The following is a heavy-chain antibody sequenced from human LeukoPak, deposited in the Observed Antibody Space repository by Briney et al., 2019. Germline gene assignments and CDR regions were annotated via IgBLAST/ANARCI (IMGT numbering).Heavy chain of an antibody. D-gene: IGHD3-10*01. CDR3: TTPRDYYGSGTQGFDP. Sequence: GGSLRLSCTASGFTFGDYAMSWVRQAPGKGLEWVGFIRSKAYGGTTEYAASVEGRFTISRDDSKSIAYLQMNSLKTEDTAVYYCTTPRDYYGSGTQGFDPWGQGTLVTVSS. J-gene: IGHJ5*02. V-gene: IGHV3-49*04. CDR2: IRSKAYGGTT. CDR1: GFTFGDYA.